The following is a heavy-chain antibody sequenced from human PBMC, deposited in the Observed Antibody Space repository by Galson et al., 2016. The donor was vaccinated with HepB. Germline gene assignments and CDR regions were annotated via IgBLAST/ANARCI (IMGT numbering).Heavy chain of an antibody. J-gene: IGHJ4*02. D-gene: IGHD4-23*01. Sequence: PALVKPPQTLTLTCTFSGFSLGMSEVGVGWIRQSPGKALECLALIYWDNDKRYSPSLNNRLTTTKDTSKNQVVLKMTKMNLVDTFTYYCAHTRRWPGRYFDFGGQAALVTVSA. V-gene: IGHV2-5*02. CDR3: AHTRRWPGRYFDF. CDR2: IYWDNDK. CDR1: GFSLGMSEVG.